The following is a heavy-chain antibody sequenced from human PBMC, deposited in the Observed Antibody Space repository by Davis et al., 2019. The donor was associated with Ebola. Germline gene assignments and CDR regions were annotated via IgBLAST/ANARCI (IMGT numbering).Heavy chain of an antibody. CDR2: ITTNTASP. D-gene: IGHD3-16*01. V-gene: IGHV7-4-1*02. CDR3: ARGMGELALN. Sequence: ASVKVSCKASGYTFTSYAMNWVRQAPGQGLEWMGWITTNTASPTYARGFSERFVFSLDTSVDTAFLQINNLRAEDTAIYYCARGMGELALNWGQGTLVTVSS. J-gene: IGHJ4*02. CDR1: GYTFTSYA.